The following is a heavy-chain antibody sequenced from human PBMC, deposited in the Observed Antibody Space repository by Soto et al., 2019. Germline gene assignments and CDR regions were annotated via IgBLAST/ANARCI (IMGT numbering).Heavy chain of an antibody. CDR1: GGTFSSNA. J-gene: IGHJ4*02. D-gene: IGHD3-9*01. CDR3: AVTVTGSRSPLAH. Sequence: QVQLVQSGAEVKKPGSSVTVSCKASGGTFSSNAISWVRQAPGQGLEWMGGIIPIYASPNYAQNFQGRVTVTADKDTSTAYLELSRLKFADSAIYYCAVTVTGSRSPLAHWGQGTLVIVSS. CDR2: IIPIYASP. V-gene: IGHV1-69*06.